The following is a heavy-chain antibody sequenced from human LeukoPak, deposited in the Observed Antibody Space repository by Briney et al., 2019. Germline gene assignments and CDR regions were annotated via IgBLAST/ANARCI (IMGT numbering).Heavy chain of an antibody. D-gene: IGHD5-12*01. J-gene: IGHJ4*02. V-gene: IGHV1-2*02. CDR3: ARELGGYSGYDYGY. CDR2: INPNSGGT. CDR1: GYTFTGYY. Sequence: ASVKVSCKASGYTFTGYYMHWVRQAPGQGLEWIGWINPNSGGTNYAQKFQGRVTMTRDTSISTAYMELSRLRSDDTAVYYCARELGGYSGYDYGYWGQGTLVTVSS.